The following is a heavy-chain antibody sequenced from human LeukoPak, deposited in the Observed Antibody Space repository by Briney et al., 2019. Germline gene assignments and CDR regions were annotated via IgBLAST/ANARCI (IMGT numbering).Heavy chain of an antibody. CDR2: ISGSGGST. J-gene: IGHJ4*02. D-gene: IGHD6-19*01. Sequence: PGGSLRLSCAASGFTFSSYAMSWVRQAPGKGPEWVSAISGSGGSTYYADSVKGRFTISRDNSKNTLYLQMNSLRAEDTAVYYCAKDKGDSSGWLYYFDYWGQGTLVTVSS. V-gene: IGHV3-23*01. CDR1: GFTFSSYA. CDR3: AKDKGDSSGWLYYFDY.